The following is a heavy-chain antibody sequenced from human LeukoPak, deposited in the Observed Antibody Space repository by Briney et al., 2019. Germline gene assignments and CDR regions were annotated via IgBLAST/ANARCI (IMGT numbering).Heavy chain of an antibody. CDR3: ARMPRIYTKYSSSDYYLDV. J-gene: IGHJ6*03. CDR2: FDPEDGET. CDR1: GYTLTELS. Sequence: ASVRLSCKVSGYTLTELSMHWGRQAPGKGLEGMGGFDPEDGETINEQKFPGRVTMTQDTSTSTAYMEVRSLTSDDTAVYYGARMPRIYTKYSSSDYYLDVWGTGTTVTVSS. D-gene: IGHD6-13*01. V-gene: IGHV1-24*01.